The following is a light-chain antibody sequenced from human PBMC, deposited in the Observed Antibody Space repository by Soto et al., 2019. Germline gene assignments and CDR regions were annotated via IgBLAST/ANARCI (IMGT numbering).Light chain of an antibody. Sequence: QSVLTQPPSVSGAPGQRVTISCTGSSFNIGAGYDVHGYQQLPGTAPKLLIYANNNRPSGVPDRFSGSKYGTSASLAITGLQAEDEADYYCQSYDSSLSGSVFGGGTKLTVL. V-gene: IGLV1-40*01. CDR3: QSYDSSLSGSV. J-gene: IGLJ3*02. CDR2: ANN. CDR1: SFNIGAGYD.